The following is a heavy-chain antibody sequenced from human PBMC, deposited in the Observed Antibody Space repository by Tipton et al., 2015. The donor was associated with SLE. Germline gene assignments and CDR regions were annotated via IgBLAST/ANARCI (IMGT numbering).Heavy chain of an antibody. CDR2: IYYSGST. CDR1: GGSISSGDYY. CDR3: ARTRRYSSGWYWYFDL. V-gene: IGHV4-30-4*01. J-gene: IGHJ2*01. Sequence: TLSLTCTVSGGSISSGDYYWSWIRQPPGKGLEWIGYIYYSGSTYYNPSLKSRVTISVDTSKNQFSLKLSSVTAADTAVYYCARTRRYSSGWYWYFDLWGRGTLVTVSS. D-gene: IGHD6-19*01.